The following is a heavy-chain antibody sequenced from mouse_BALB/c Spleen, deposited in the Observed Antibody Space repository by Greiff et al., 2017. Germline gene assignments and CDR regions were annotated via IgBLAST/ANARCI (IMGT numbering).Heavy chain of an antibody. CDR1: GYTFTDYN. CDR3: AKGLYYGYLYYAMDY. J-gene: IGHJ4*01. Sequence: VQLKQSGPELVKPGASVKISCKASGYTFTDYNMHWVKQSHGKSLEWIGYIYPYNGGTGYNQKFKSKATLTVDNSSSTAYMELRSLTSEDSAVYYCAKGLYYGYLYYAMDYWGQGTSVTVSS. D-gene: IGHD2-2*01. V-gene: IGHV1S29*02. CDR2: IYPYNGGT.